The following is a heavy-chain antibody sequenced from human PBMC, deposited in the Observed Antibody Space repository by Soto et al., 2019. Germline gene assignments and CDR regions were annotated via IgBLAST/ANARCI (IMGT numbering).Heavy chain of an antibody. V-gene: IGHV3-23*01. CDR1: GFTFSRHA. Sequence: EVQLLESGGGLVQPGGSLRLSCAASGFTFSRHAMTWVRQAPGKGLEWVSSISDSSGGTYYADSVKGRFTISRDNSKNTLYLQMNSLRAEDTAVYYCARKPTGFDSWGQGTLVTVSS. CDR2: ISDSSGGT. J-gene: IGHJ5*01. CDR3: ARKPTGFDS.